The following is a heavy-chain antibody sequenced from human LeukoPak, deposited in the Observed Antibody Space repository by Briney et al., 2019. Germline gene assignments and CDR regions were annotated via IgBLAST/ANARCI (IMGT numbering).Heavy chain of an antibody. Sequence: GESLRLSCAASGFTFSSYAMHWARQAPGKGLEWVAVISYDGSNKYYADSVKGRFTISRDNSKNTLYLQMNSLRAEDTAVYYCARVGHYDSSGYFPLDYWGQGTLVTVSS. CDR1: GFTFSSYA. J-gene: IGHJ4*02. V-gene: IGHV3-30*01. D-gene: IGHD3-22*01. CDR2: ISYDGSNK. CDR3: ARVGHYDSSGYFPLDY.